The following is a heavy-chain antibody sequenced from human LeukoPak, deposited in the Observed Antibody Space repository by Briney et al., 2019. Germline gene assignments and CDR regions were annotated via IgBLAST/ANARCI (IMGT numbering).Heavy chain of an antibody. CDR3: ARAYYHFWSGYVTGYRPPTSIDY. CDR2: IYYSGST. D-gene: IGHD3-3*01. CDR1: GGSISSYY. Sequence: SSETLSLTCTVSGGSISSYYWRWIRQPPGKGLEWIGYIYYSGSTNYNPSLKSRVTISVDTSKNQFSLKMSSVTAADTAVYYCARAYYHFWSGYVTGYRPPTSIDYWGQGTLVTVSS. V-gene: IGHV4-59*01. J-gene: IGHJ4*02.